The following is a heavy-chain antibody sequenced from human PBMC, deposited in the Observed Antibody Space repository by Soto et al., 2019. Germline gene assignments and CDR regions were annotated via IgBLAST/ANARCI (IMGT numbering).Heavy chain of an antibody. V-gene: IGHV4-34*01. D-gene: IGHD1-26*01. CDR3: ARRLLYYHYYYAMDV. J-gene: IGHJ6*02. CDR2: VDHSGDT. Sequence: QVQLQQWGAGLLKPSETLSLVCAVYGGSFSGYYWSWIRQTPGKGLEWIGEVDHSGDTKYNPSLKSRVTISADTSKNQFSLRLSSVTTADTAVYYCARRLLYYHYYYAMDVWGQGTTVSVSS. CDR1: GGSFSGYY.